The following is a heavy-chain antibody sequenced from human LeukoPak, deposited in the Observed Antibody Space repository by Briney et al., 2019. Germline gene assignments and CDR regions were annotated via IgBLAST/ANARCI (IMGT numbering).Heavy chain of an antibody. Sequence: SETLSLTCAVYGGSFSGYYWSWIRQPPGKGLEWIGEINHSGSTNYNPSLKSQVTISVDTSKNQFSLKLSSVTAADTAVYYCARGYSPVVVVAATVYFDYWGQGTLVTISS. J-gene: IGHJ4*02. CDR3: ARGYSPVVVVAATVYFDY. V-gene: IGHV4-34*01. CDR2: INHSGST. CDR1: GGSFSGYY. D-gene: IGHD2-15*01.